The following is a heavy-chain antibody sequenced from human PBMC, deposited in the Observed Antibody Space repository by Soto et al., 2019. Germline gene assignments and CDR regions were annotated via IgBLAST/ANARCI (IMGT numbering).Heavy chain of an antibody. Sequence: QVQLQESGPGLVKSSQTVSLTCTASGGSFSSGGYYWSWLRQHPGKGLEWIGLMDYSGSTNYHPASVSRVTISVDTSNNQFSLKQSSVTAADTAVYYCARTNAYPAGTYGGGFDPWGQGTLVIVSS. V-gene: IGHV4-31*03. CDR1: GGSFSSGGYY. CDR3: ARTNAYPAGTYGGGFDP. D-gene: IGHD3-10*01. CDR2: MDYSGST. J-gene: IGHJ5*02.